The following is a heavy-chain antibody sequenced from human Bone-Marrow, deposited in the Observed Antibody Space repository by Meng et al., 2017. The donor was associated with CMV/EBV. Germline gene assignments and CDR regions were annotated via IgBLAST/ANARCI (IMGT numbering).Heavy chain of an antibody. CDR3: AKEGNRGSHDVDC. Sequence: GGSLRLSCVEGGITFSTYGMHWVRQAPGKGLEWVAFIRDDGNYEKYAHSVKGRFIISRDIYKSTLYVQMNSLRSEAAAIYFCAKEGNRGSHDVDCWGQGTLVTVSS. CDR1: GITFSTYG. J-gene: IGHJ4*02. V-gene: IGHV3-30*02. D-gene: IGHD3-10*01. CDR2: IRDDGNYE.